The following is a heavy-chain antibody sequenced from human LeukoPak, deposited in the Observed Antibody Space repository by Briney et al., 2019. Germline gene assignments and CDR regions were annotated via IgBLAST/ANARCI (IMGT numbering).Heavy chain of an antibody. CDR3: ARTPEYYYDSRGYYRNDAFDI. CDR2: LYTSGST. D-gene: IGHD3-22*01. J-gene: IGHJ3*02. CDR1: GGSISSYY. V-gene: IGHV4-4*07. Sequence: SETLSLTCAVSGGSISSYYWSWIRQPAGKGLEWIGRLYTSGSTNYNPSLKSRVTMSVDTSKNQFSLKLRSVAAADTAVYYYARTPEYYYDSRGYYRNDAFDIWGQGTMVIVSS.